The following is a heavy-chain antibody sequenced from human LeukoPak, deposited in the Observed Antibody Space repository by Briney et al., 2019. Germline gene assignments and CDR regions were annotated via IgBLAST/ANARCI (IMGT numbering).Heavy chain of an antibody. D-gene: IGHD3-22*01. V-gene: IGHV1-8*01. CDR1: GYTFTSYD. J-gene: IGHJ5*02. CDR3: ARGIGSPYYYDSSGLYNWFDP. CDR2: MNPNRGNT. Sequence: ASVKVSCKASGYTFTSYDINWVRQATGQGLEWMGWMNPNRGNTGYAQKFQGRGTMTRNTSISTAYMELSSLRYEDTAVYYCARGIGSPYYYDSSGLYNWFDPWGQGTLVTVSS.